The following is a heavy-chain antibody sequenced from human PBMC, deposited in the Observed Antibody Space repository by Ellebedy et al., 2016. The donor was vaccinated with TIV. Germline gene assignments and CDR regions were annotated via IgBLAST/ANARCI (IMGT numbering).Heavy chain of an antibody. V-gene: IGHV3-74*03. J-gene: IGHJ4*02. CDR2: VGPDGGTT. Sequence: PGGSLRLSCTASDFTFSDYYMHRVRQAPGKGLEWVAQVGPDGGTTYADSLKGRLTASRDNAKNTLYLQVSSLRAEDTATYYCSRGCSATRCPADWWGQGTLVTVSS. CDR1: DFTFSDYY. D-gene: IGHD2-15*01. CDR3: SRGCSATRCPADW.